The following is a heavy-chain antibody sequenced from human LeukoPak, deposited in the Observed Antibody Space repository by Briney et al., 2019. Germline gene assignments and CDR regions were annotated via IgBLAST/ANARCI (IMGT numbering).Heavy chain of an antibody. J-gene: IGHJ4*02. D-gene: IGHD3-10*01. CDR1: GFTFSSYA. V-gene: IGHV3-30-3*01. CDR2: ISYDGSNK. CDR3: ARDGSIYGSGSYYEEYYFDY. Sequence: GGSLRLSCAASGFTFSSYAMHWVRQAPGKGLEWVAVISYDGSNKYYADSVKGRFTTSRDNSKNTLYLQMNSLRAEDTAVYYCARDGSIYGSGSYYEEYYFDYWGQGTLVTVSS.